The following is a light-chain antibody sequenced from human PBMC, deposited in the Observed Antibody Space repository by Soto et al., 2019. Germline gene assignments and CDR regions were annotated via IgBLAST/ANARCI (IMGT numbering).Light chain of an antibody. CDR2: GHS. CDR3: QSYDSSLSGYVV. Sequence: QLVLTQPPSVSGAPGQRVTISCTGSSSNIGAGYDVHWYQQLPGTAPKLLIYGHSNRPSGVPDRFSGSKSGTSASLAITGLQAEDEADYYCQSYDSSLSGYVVVGGGTKVTVL. J-gene: IGLJ2*01. CDR1: SSNIGAGYD. V-gene: IGLV1-40*01.